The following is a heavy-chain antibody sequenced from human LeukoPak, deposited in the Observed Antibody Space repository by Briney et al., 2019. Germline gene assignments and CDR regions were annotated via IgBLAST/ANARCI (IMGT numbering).Heavy chain of an antibody. CDR1: GGSISSSSYY. CDR3: ASIPRSGWIWFDP. D-gene: IGHD6-19*01. Sequence: PSETLSLTCTVSGGSISSSSYYWGWIRQPPGKGLEWIGEINHSGSTNYNPSLKSRVTISVDTSKNQFSLKLSSVTAADTAVYYCASIPRSGWIWFDPWGQGTLVTVSS. V-gene: IGHV4-39*07. CDR2: INHSGST. J-gene: IGHJ5*02.